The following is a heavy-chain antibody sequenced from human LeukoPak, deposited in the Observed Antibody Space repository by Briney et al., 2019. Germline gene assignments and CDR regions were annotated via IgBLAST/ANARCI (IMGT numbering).Heavy chain of an antibody. CDR1: GYTFTSHD. V-gene: IGHV1-8*01. CDR3: VRRGAECLDY. CDR2: MNPNSGKT. Sequence: GASVKVSCKASGYTFTSHDINWVRQTTGQGLEWMGYMNPNSGKTAYAQKFQGRVTMTRYTSISTAYMELSSLGSEDTAVYYCVRRGAECLDYWGQGTLVTVSS. J-gene: IGHJ4*02. D-gene: IGHD3-10*01.